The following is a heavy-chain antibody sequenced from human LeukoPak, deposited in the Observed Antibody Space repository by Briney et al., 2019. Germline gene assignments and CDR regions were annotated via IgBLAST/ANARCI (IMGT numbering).Heavy chain of an antibody. J-gene: IGHJ4*02. CDR3: ARHARSSSSIDY. CDR2: TYYSGST. D-gene: IGHD6-13*01. V-gene: IGHV4-59*08. Sequence: PSETLSLTCTVSGGSISSYYWSWIRQPPGKGLEWIGYTYYSGSTNYNPSLKSRVTISVDTSKNQSSLKLSSVTAADTAVYYCARHARSSSSIDYWGQGTLVTVSS. CDR1: GGSISSYY.